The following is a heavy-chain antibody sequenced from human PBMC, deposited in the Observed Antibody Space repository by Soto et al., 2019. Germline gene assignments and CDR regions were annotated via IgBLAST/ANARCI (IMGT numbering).Heavy chain of an antibody. CDR2: IRSGGTTM. CDR1: GFTFSSYE. V-gene: IGHV3-48*03. D-gene: IGHD2-15*01. CDR3: AGRDGHNRRKAPYYHYYYGMNV. Sequence: GGSLRLSCAASGFTFSSYEMNWVRQAPGKGLEWISYIRSGGTTMYYADSVKGRFTISRDNAKNSLYLQMNSLTAEDTAVYYCAGRDGHNRRKAPYYHYYYGMNVWGQGTTVTVSS. J-gene: IGHJ6*02.